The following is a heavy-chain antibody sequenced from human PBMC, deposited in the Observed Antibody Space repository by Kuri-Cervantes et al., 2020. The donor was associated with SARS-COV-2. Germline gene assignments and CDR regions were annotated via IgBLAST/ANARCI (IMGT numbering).Heavy chain of an antibody. CDR2: ISSSSSYI. V-gene: IGHV3-21*01. Sequence: GGSLRLSCAASGFTFSSYSMNWARQAPGKGLEWVSSISSSSSYIYYADSVKGRFTISRDNAKNSLYLQMNSLRAEDTAVYYCARVAGEGPIYYYYMDVWGKGTTVTVSS. D-gene: IGHD2-21*01. J-gene: IGHJ6*03. CDR3: ARVAGEGPIYYYYMDV. CDR1: GFTFSSYS.